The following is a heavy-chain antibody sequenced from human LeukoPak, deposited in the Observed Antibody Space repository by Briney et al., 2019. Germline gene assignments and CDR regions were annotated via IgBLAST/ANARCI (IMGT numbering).Heavy chain of an antibody. V-gene: IGHV3-30*04. CDR3: GRGGKVEQLVLAR. CDR1: GLAFSSFA. D-gene: IGHD6-13*01. Sequence: GGSLRLSCAASGLAFSSFAMHWVRQAPGKGLEWVSLISYDGIIEDYSDSVKGRFTISRDNFKNTLFLQMNSLRDEDAAVYYCGRGGKVEQLVLARWGQGSLVTVSS. J-gene: IGHJ4*02. CDR2: ISYDGIIE.